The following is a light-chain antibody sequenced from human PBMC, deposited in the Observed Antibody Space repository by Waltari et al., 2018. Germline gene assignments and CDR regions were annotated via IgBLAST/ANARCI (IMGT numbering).Light chain of an antibody. CDR1: YFGHQS. CDR3: QVWDSDTTALI. J-gene: IGLJ1*01. Sequence: YDLTQAPSVSVSPGQTASIPCSGDYFGHQSVSWFQQRSGQSPLLVIYQDDKRPSGIPERFSGSNSGNTATLTISGTQAMDEGDYYCQVWDSDTTALIFGTGTSVTV. V-gene: IGLV3-1*01. CDR2: QDD.